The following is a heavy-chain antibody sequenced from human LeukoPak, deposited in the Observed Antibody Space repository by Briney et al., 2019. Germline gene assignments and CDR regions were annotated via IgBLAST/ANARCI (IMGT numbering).Heavy chain of an antibody. J-gene: IGHJ4*02. CDR1: GFTFSSYA. CDR3: ARDPPGRSSSHPDY. V-gene: IGHV3-30-3*01. CDR2: ISYDGSNK. Sequence: GGSLRLSCAASGFTFSSYAMHWVRQAPGKGLEWVAVISYDGSNKYYADSVKGRFTISRDNSKNTLYLQMNSLRAVDTAVYYCARDPPGRSSSHPDYWGQGTLVTVSS. D-gene: IGHD6-6*01.